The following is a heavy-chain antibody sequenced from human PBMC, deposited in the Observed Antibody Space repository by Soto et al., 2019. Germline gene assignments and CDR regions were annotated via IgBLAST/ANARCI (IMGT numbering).Heavy chain of an antibody. CDR2: IDGSGGIT. D-gene: IGHD3-10*01. V-gene: IGHV3-23*01. J-gene: IGHJ5*02. CDR1: GFTFGTTD. Sequence: QLLQSGGGLVQPGGSLTLSCAASGFTFGTTDMSWVRQAPGEGLEWVSTIDGSGGITYYADSVKGRFTISRDNSRNTVYLQMNSLSGDDTALYYCVTNSGWFNAWGQGALVTVSS. CDR3: VTNSGWFNA.